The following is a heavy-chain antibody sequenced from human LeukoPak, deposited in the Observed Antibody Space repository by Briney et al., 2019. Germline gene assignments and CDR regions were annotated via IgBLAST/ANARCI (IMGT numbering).Heavy chain of an antibody. CDR3: ARWTTTYLDY. CDR2: INPNSGGT. J-gene: IGHJ4*02. V-gene: IGHV1-2*02. CDR1: GYTFTGYY. D-gene: IGHD4-11*01. Sequence: GASVKVSCKASGYTFTGYYMHWVRQAPGQGLEWMGWINPNSGGTNYAQKFQGRATMTTDTSTITVYMELSSLRSEDTAVYYCARWTTTYLDYWGQGTLVTVSS.